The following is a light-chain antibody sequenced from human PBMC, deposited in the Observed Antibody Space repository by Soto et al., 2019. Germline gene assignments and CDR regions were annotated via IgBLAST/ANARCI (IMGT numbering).Light chain of an antibody. V-gene: IGKV4-1*01. CDR1: QSVLNSSNNRNY. J-gene: IGKJ5*01. CDR2: WAS. Sequence: DIVMTHSPDSLSVSLGEGATINFKSIQSVLNSSNNRNYLGWYQQKARQPPKLLIYWASTRESGVPDRFSGSGSGTDFTLTISSLQAEDVAVYYCQQDYGTPITFGQGTRLEI. CDR3: QQDYGTPIT.